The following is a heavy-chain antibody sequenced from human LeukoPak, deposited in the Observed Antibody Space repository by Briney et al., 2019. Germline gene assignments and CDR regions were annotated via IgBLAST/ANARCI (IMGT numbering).Heavy chain of an antibody. CDR1: GGSINNYY. D-gene: IGHD1-1*01. CDR2: ISSSGTT. J-gene: IGHJ2*01. V-gene: IGHV4-4*07. Sequence: PSETLSLTCTVSGGSINNYYWSWIRQSAGKGLEWIGRISSSGTTNYNPSLKSRVTISLDTSTNQFSLKLTSVTAADTAVYYCARDDDPAPPPHWYFDLWGRGTLVTVSS. CDR3: ARDDDPAPPPHWYFDL.